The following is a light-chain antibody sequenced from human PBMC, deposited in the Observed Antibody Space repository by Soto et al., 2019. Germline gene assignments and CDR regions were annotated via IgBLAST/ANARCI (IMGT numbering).Light chain of an antibody. V-gene: IGKV1-5*03. CDR2: KAS. J-gene: IGKJ1*01. CDR1: QSVGSW. Sequence: DIQMTQSPSTLSASVGDRVTITCRASQSVGSWLAWYQQKPGKAPKLLIYKASSLESGVPSRFSGSGSGPEFSLTISSLQPDDFASYHCQQYGSSSPWTFGQGTKVEIK. CDR3: QQYGSSSPWT.